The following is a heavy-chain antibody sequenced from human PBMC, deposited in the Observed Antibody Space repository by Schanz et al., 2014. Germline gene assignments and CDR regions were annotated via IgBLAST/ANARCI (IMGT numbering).Heavy chain of an antibody. CDR3: AKDAENTAMITDYFDY. J-gene: IGHJ4*02. V-gene: IGHV3-48*04. CDR1: GFNFSSYA. D-gene: IGHD5-18*01. CDR2: IVNGGVTI. Sequence: EVQLVESGGGLVPPGGSLRLSCAASGFNFSSYAMSWIRQPPGRGLEWVSYIVNGGVTIYYADSVKGRFTISRDNSKNSLYLQMNSLRAEDTAVYYCAKDAENTAMITDYFDYWGQGTLVTVSS.